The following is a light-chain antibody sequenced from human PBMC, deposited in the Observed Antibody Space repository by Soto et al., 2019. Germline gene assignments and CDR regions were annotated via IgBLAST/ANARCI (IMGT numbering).Light chain of an antibody. V-gene: IGKV3-20*01. CDR2: GAS. CDR1: QSVYNNY. J-gene: IGKJ2*01. CDR3: QHYGTSPPHT. Sequence: IVLTQSPGTLSLSPGEGATLSCRASQSVYNNYLAWYQQKPGQAPRLLISGASTRATGIPDRFSGSGSGTDFTLSISRLESEDFAVYYCQHYGTSPPHTFGQGTKLEIK.